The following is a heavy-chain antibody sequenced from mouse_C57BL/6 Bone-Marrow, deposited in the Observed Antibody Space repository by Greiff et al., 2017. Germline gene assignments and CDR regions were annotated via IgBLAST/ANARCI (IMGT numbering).Heavy chain of an antibody. V-gene: IGHV8-12*01. J-gene: IGHJ2*01. CDR3: ARRVFYYYGSSYYFDY. D-gene: IGHD1-1*01. CDR2: IYWDDDK. Sequence: ESGPGILQSSQTLSLTCSFSGFSLSTSGMGVSWIRQPSGKGLEWLAHIYWDDDKRYNPSLKSRLTISKDTSRNQVFLKITSVDTADTATYYCARRVFYYYGSSYYFDYWGQGTTLTVSS. CDR1: GFSLSTSGMG.